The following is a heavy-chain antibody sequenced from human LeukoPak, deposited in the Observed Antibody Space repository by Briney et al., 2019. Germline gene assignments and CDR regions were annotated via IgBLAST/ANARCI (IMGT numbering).Heavy chain of an antibody. CDR2: MNPNSGNT. J-gene: IGHJ4*02. CDR1: GYTFTSYD. CDR3: ATDLLYLLLRSRTGTTEATDY. V-gene: IGHV1-8*02. Sequence: ASVKVSCKASGYTFTSYDINWVRQATGQGLEWMGWMNPNSGNTGYAQKFQGRVTMTEDTSTDTAYMELSSLRSEDTAVYYCATDLLYLLLRSRTGTTEATDYWGQGTLVTVSS. D-gene: IGHD1-7*01.